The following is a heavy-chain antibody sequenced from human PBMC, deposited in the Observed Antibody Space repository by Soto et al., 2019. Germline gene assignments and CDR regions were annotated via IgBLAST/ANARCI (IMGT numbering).Heavy chain of an antibody. Sequence: QVQLVQSGAEVKKPGASVRVTCKTSGYTFTDYDVSWVRQASGQGLEWMGWMSPNSGKTGYVEKFQGRVTMTANTSLSTAYMELHSLRSEDTAIYFCASGRIGSAFWGQGTLVTVSS. CDR1: GYTFTDYD. CDR3: ASGRIGSAF. CDR2: MSPNSGKT. J-gene: IGHJ4*02. V-gene: IGHV1-8*01. D-gene: IGHD2-15*01.